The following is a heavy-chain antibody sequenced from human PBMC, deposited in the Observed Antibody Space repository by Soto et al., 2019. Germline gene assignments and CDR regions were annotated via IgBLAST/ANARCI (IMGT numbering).Heavy chain of an antibody. Sequence: SVKVSCKASGYTFTGYYMHWVRQAPGQGLEWMGGIIPIFGTANYAQKFQGRVTITADESTSTAYMELSSLRSEDTAVYYCARESYCSSTSCFETFSYWGQGTLVTVSS. V-gene: IGHV1-69*13. CDR3: ARESYCSSTSCFETFSY. CDR2: IIPIFGTA. D-gene: IGHD2-2*01. CDR1: GYTFTGYY. J-gene: IGHJ4*02.